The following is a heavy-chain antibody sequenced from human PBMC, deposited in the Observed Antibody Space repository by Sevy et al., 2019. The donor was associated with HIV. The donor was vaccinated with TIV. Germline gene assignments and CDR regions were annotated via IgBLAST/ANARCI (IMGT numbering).Heavy chain of an antibody. Sequence: GGSLRLSCIASGFMLSNYWMSWVRQAPGKGLEWVANIKRDGSEKYYVASVKGRFTISRDNAKNSLYLQMNSLRVEDTAVYYCARDCSSTSCLWGMDVWGPGTTVTVSS. CDR1: GFMLSNYW. CDR3: ARDCSSTSCLWGMDV. V-gene: IGHV3-7*03. CDR2: IKRDGSEK. J-gene: IGHJ6*02. D-gene: IGHD2-2*01.